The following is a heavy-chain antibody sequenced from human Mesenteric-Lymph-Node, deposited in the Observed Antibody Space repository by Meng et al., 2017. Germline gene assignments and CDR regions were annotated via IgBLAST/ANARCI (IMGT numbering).Heavy chain of an antibody. CDR1: GGTFSSYT. CDR2: IIPILGIA. J-gene: IGHJ4*02. V-gene: IGHV1-69*04. CDR3: AREALPGYGDYSLDS. D-gene: IGHD4-17*01. Sequence: SVKVSCKASGGTFSSYTISWVRQAPGQGLEWMGRIIPILGIANYAQKFQGRVTITADKSTSTAYMELSSLRSEDTAVYYCAREALPGYGDYSLDSWGQGTLVTVSS.